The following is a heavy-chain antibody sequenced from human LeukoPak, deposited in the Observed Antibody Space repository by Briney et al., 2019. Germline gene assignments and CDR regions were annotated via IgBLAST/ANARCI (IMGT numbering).Heavy chain of an antibody. V-gene: IGHV4-31*03. CDR3: AADRDYGGNNGWYFDL. Sequence: PSETLSLTCTVSGGSISSDDYYWGWIRQHPGKGLEWIGHVYYSGTTYYNPSLKSRLTISLDTSKNQFSLKLSSVTAADTAVYYCAADRDYGGNNGWYFDLWGRGTLVTVSS. CDR2: VYYSGTT. D-gene: IGHD4-23*01. CDR1: GGSISSDDYY. J-gene: IGHJ2*01.